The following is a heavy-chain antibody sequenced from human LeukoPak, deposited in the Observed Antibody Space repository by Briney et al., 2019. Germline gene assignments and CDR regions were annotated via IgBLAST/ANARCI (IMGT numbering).Heavy chain of an antibody. D-gene: IGHD3-10*01. V-gene: IGHV4-59*12. J-gene: IGHJ6*02. CDR1: GGSINYYY. CDR3: ARVSGPLGYYYCYGMDV. CDR2: IYYSGST. Sequence: SETLSLTCTVSGGSINYYYWMWIRQPPGKGLEWIGYIYYSGSTNYNPSLKSRVTISVDTSKNQFSLKLSSVTAADTAVYYCARVSGPLGYYYCYGMDVWGQGTTVTVSS.